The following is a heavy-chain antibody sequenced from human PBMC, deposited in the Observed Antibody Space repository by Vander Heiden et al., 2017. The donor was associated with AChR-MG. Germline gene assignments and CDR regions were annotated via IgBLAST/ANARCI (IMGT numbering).Heavy chain of an antibody. V-gene: IGHV3-30-3*01. CDR2: ISYDGTNK. J-gene: IGHJ5*02. CDR1: GFPFSSYA. Sequence: QGQLVESGGGVVQHGRSLRLPCAVSGFPFSSYAFHWVRQAPVRGLEWVAVISYDGTNKYYADSVKGRFTMSRDNSKDTLYLQMNSLRAEDTAVYYCARGTCSSSSCFVSAPWGQGTQVTVSS. D-gene: IGHD2-2*01. CDR3: ARGTCSSSSCFVSAP.